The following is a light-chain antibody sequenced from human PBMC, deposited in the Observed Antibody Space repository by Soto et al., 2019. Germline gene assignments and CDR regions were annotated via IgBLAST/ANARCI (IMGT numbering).Light chain of an antibody. CDR1: SRDVGAYDY. V-gene: IGLV2-14*03. CDR2: YVD. J-gene: IGLJ1*01. CDR3: LSYANGHIYF. Sequence: QSALTQPASVSGSPGQSITISCTGTSRDVGAYDYVSWYLQYPDKAPQLLIYYVDHRPSGVSSRFSGSKSGNTASLTISGVQAEDEGDYYCLSYANGHIYFLGTGTKVTVL.